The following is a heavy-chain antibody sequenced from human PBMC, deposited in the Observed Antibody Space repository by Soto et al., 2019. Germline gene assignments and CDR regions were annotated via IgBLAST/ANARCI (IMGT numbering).Heavy chain of an antibody. CDR2: INHSGST. V-gene: IGHV4-34*01. Sequence: QVQLQQWGAGLLKPSETLSLTCAVYGGSFSGYYWSWIRQPPGKGLEWMGEINHSGSTNYNPSLKSRVTISVDTSKNQFSLKLSSVTAADTAVYYCASGYCSGGSCYSGLNWFDPWGQGTLVTVSS. D-gene: IGHD2-15*01. J-gene: IGHJ5*02. CDR3: ASGYCSGGSCYSGLNWFDP. CDR1: GGSFSGYY.